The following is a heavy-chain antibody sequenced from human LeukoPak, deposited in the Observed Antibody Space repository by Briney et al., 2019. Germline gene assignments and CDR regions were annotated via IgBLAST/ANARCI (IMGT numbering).Heavy chain of an antibody. CDR2: IKQDGSEK. Sequence: PGGSLRLSCAASGFTFSSYWMSWVRQAPGKGLEWVANIKQDGSEKYYVDSVKGRFTISRDNAKNSLSLQMNSLRAEDTAVYYYAREMAMAVAGISWFDPWGQGTLVTVSS. D-gene: IGHD6-19*01. J-gene: IGHJ5*02. CDR1: GFTFSSYW. V-gene: IGHV3-7*01. CDR3: AREMAMAVAGISWFDP.